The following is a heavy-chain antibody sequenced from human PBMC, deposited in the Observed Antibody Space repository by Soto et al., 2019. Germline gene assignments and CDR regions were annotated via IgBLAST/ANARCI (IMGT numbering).Heavy chain of an antibody. CDR3: ARVTYYYGSGSYYHYYYYYMDV. CDR1: GFTVSSNY. V-gene: IGHV3-66*01. CDR2: IYSGGST. Sequence: GGSLRLSCAASGFTVSSNYMSWVRQAPGKGLEWVSVIYSGGSTYYADSVKGRFTISRDNSKNTLYLQMNSLRAEDTAVYYCARVTYYYGSGSYYHYYYYYMDVWGKGTTVTVSS. J-gene: IGHJ6*03. D-gene: IGHD3-10*01.